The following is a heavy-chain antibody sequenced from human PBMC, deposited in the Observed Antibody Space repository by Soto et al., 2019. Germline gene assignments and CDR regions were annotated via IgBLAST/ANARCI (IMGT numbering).Heavy chain of an antibody. CDR1: GFTFSSYG. D-gene: IGHD2-15*01. J-gene: IGHJ4*02. V-gene: IGHV3-30*18. Sequence: QVQLVESGGGVVQPGRSLTLSCAASGFTFSSYGMHWVRQAPGKGLVLVAVISYEGSNNFYADSVKGRITISRDNSKNSLYLTMHSLPAEDTAEYYCAKETYSGPDDYWGQGTLVTSSS. CDR3: AKETYSGPDDY. CDR2: ISYEGSNN.